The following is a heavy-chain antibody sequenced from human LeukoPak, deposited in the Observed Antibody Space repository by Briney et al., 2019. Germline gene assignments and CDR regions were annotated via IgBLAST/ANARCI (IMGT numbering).Heavy chain of an antibody. V-gene: IGHV3-23*01. J-gene: IGHJ4*02. D-gene: IGHD6-13*01. Sequence: GGSLRLSCAASGFTFSSYAMSWVRQAPGKGLEWVSAISGSGGSTYYADSVKGRFTISRDNSKNTLYLQMNSLRAEDTAVYYCAKAPRQYSSSWYNYWGRGTLVTVSS. CDR2: ISGSGGST. CDR3: AKAPRQYSSSWYNY. CDR1: GFTFSSYA.